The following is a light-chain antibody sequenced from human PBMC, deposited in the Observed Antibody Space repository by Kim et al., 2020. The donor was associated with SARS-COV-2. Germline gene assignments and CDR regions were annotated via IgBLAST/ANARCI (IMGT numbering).Light chain of an antibody. CDR1: QGISRY. V-gene: IGKV1-9*01. Sequence: ASVGAQVTIPCRARQGISRYLAWYHQKPGNPPKLLIYAVSTLQSGVPSRFSGSGSGTDFTLTITSLQPEDFATYSCQQLHTYPLTFGPGTNVDIK. CDR3: QQLHTYPLT. CDR2: AVS. J-gene: IGKJ3*01.